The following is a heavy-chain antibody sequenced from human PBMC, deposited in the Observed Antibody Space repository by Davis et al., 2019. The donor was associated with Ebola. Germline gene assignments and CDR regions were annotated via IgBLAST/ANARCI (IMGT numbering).Heavy chain of an antibody. J-gene: IGHJ3*02. CDR3: AKDTSNIWFDI. D-gene: IGHD1-26*01. CDR2: FGTSGDT. CDR1: GFTFRSYA. V-gene: IGHV3-23*01. Sequence: GESLKISCEASGFTFRSYAMHWVRQAPGKGLEWVSTFGTSGDTYYADSVKGRFTISRDNSKNTLYLQMNGLRVDDTAIYYCAKDTSNIWFDIWGQGTMVTVSS.